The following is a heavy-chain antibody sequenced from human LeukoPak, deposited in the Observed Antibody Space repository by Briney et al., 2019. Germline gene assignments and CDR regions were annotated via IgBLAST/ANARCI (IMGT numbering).Heavy chain of an antibody. D-gene: IGHD2-15*01. CDR2: ISAYNGST. CDR1: GGTFSSYA. CDR3: ASFLGHSDAFDI. V-gene: IGHV1-18*01. J-gene: IGHJ3*02. Sequence: ASVKVSCKASGGTFSSYAISWVRQAPGQGLEWMGWISAYNGSTNYAQKLQGRVTMTTDTSTSTAYMELRSLRSDDTAVYYCASFLGHSDAFDIWGQGTMVTVSS.